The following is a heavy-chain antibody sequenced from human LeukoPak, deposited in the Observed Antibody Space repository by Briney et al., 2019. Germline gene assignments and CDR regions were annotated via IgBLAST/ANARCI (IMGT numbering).Heavy chain of an antibody. CDR3: ARDLGGYFAYYFDY. J-gene: IGHJ4*02. D-gene: IGHD3-22*01. CDR2: IYSGGST. CDR1: GFTVSSNY. V-gene: IGHV3-66*01. Sequence: GGSLRLSCAASGFTVSSNYMSWVRQAPGKGLEWVSVIYSGGSTYYADSVKGRFTISRDNSKNSLYLQMNSLRAEDTAVYYCARDLGGYFAYYFDYWGQGTLVTVSS.